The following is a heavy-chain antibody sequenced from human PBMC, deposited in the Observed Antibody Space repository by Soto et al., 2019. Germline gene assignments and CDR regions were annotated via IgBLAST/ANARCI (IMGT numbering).Heavy chain of an antibody. J-gene: IGHJ4*01. CDR2: VHYSGTT. Sequence: PSQTLSLTCTVSSGPFNSPSPDWSWLRQPPAKGLEWLGYVHYSGTTYYNPSLQGRVTVSVDRSRNQFSLRLSSMNDAATAAYYCVRVQLPGVAVSEVYYF. CDR1: SGPFNSPSPD. D-gene: IGHD6-19*01. V-gene: IGHV4-61*01. CDR3: VRVQLPGVAVSEVYYF.